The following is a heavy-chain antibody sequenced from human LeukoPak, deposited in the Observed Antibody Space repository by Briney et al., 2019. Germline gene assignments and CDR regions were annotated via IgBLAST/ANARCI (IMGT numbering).Heavy chain of an antibody. V-gene: IGHV4-59*08. CDR3: VRREGYSSSPLGS. J-gene: IGHJ5*02. Sequence: SGTLSLTCTVSGGSIYSYYWTWIRQPPGKGLEWIGYIHSSGSIHYNPSVRSRVTMSLDTSKNQFSFNLTSVTAADTAVYYCVRREGYSSSPLGSWGQGTLVTVSS. D-gene: IGHD2-15*01. CDR1: GGSIYSYY. CDR2: IHSSGSI.